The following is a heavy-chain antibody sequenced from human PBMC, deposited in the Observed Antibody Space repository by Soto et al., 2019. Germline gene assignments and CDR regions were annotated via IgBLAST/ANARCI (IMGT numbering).Heavy chain of an antibody. Sequence: QVQLVESGGGVVQPGRSLRLSCAASGFTFSSYAMHWVRQAPGKGLEWVAVISYDGSNNYYADSVKGRFTISRDNSKNTLYLQMNSLRAEDTAVYYCARVWRYYYYGMDVWGQGTTVTVSS. D-gene: IGHD2-21*01. V-gene: IGHV3-30-3*01. CDR3: ARVWRYYYYGMDV. CDR2: ISYDGSNN. J-gene: IGHJ6*02. CDR1: GFTFSSYA.